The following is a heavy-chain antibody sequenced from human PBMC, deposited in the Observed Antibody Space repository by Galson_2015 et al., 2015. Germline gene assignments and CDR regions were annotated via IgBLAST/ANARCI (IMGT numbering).Heavy chain of an antibody. J-gene: IGHJ4*02. CDR1: GFTVSRNY. CDR3: ARGGTPPYFDY. D-gene: IGHD3-16*01. V-gene: IGHV3-53*01. CDR2: IYSGGST. Sequence: SLRLSCAASGFTVSRNYMSWVRQAPGQGLEWVSVIYSGGSTYYADSVKGRFTISKDNSKNTLYLQMNSLRAEDTAVYYCARGGTPPYFDYWGQGTLVTVSS.